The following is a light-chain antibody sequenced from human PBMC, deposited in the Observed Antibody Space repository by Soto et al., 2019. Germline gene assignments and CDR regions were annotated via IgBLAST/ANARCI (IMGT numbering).Light chain of an antibody. CDR1: TSNIGSNY. J-gene: IGLJ2*01. CDR3: AAWDDSLSGVV. CDR2: RNN. Sequence: QAVVTQPPSASGTPGQRVTISCSGSTSNIGSNYVYWFQQLPGTAPKLLIYRNNERPSGVPDRFSGSKSGTSASLAISGLRSEDEADYDGAAWDDSLSGVVFGGGTKLTVL. V-gene: IGLV1-47*01.